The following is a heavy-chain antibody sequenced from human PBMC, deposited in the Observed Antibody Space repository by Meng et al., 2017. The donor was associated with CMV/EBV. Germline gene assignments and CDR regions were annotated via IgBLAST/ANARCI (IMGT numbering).Heavy chain of an antibody. CDR2: ISFDGKNE. V-gene: IGHV3-30*03. D-gene: IGHD6-19*01. Sequence: SGFNFNNYGMNWVRQAPGKGLEWVALISFDGKNEYYADSVKGRSIISRDNSRKTLYLELNNLKRGDTAVYFCVRGSSSDWYKGCFEHWGQGVLVTVSS. CDR3: VRGSSSDWYKGCFEH. CDR1: GFNFNNYG. J-gene: IGHJ4*02.